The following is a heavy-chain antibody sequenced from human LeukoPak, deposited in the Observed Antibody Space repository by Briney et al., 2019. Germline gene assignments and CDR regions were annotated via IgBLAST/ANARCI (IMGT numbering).Heavy chain of an antibody. Sequence: SETLSLTRTVSGGSISSSSYYWGGIRQPPGKGLEWIGSIYYSGSTYYNPSLKSRVTISVDTSKNQFSLKLSSVTAADTAVYYCARRVATAYNWFDPWGQGTLVTVSS. V-gene: IGHV4-39*01. J-gene: IGHJ5*02. CDR1: GGSISSSSYY. CDR3: ARRVATAYNWFDP. CDR2: IYYSGST. D-gene: IGHD5-12*01.